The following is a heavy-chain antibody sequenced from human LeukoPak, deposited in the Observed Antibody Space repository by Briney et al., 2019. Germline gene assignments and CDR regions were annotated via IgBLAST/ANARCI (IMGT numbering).Heavy chain of an antibody. CDR3: AREWFH. Sequence: SETLSLTCTVSDDSINSYYWSWIRQHPGKGLEWIGYIYYSGSTYYNPSLKSRVTISVDTSKNQFSLKLSSVTAADTAVYYCAREWFHWGQGTLVAVSS. CDR1: DDSINSYY. D-gene: IGHD3-3*01. V-gene: IGHV4-59*06. J-gene: IGHJ4*02. CDR2: IYYSGST.